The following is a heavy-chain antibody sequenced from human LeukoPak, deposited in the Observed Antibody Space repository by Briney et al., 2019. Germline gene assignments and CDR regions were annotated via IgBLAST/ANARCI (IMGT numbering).Heavy chain of an antibody. V-gene: IGHV3-7*01. CDR1: GFTFSSYW. CDR2: IKQDGSEK. D-gene: IGHD5-18*01. CDR3: ARDRAGAMVSFGY. Sequence: GGSLRLSCAASGFTFSSYWMSWVRQAPGKGLEWVANIKQDGSEKYYVDSVKGRFTISRDNAKNSLYLQMSSLRAEGTAVYYCARDRAGAMVSFGYWGQGTLVTVSS. J-gene: IGHJ4*02.